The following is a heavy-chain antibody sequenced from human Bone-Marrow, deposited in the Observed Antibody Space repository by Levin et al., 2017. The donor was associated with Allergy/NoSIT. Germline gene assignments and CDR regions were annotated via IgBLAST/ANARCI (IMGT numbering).Heavy chain of an antibody. CDR1: GFDFTNDW. CDR2: VYPADSDT. Sequence: GESLKISCKASGFDFTNDWIAWVRQMPGKGLELMGLVYPADSDTIYSPSFQGHVTISADKSIRTAYLQWSSLKASDTAVYYCARSMGRSYYFYYYALDVWGQGTTVTVSS. D-gene: IGHD1-26*01. CDR3: ARSMGRSYYFYYYALDV. J-gene: IGHJ6*02. V-gene: IGHV5-51*01.